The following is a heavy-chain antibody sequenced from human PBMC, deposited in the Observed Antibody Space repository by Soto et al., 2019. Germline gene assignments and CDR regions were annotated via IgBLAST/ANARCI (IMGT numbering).Heavy chain of an antibody. Sequence: GESLKISCNGSGYSFTIYCIGLVLQMPGKGLDWMGIIYPGDSDTRYSPCFQGQVTISADKSISTAYLQWSSLKASDTAMYYCARHGPRVYYDNSDYYYYGMDVWGQGTTVTVSS. CDR2: IYPGDSDT. CDR3: ARHGPRVYYDNSDYYYYGMDV. CDR1: GYSFTIYC. D-gene: IGHD3-22*01. J-gene: IGHJ6*02. V-gene: IGHV5-51*01.